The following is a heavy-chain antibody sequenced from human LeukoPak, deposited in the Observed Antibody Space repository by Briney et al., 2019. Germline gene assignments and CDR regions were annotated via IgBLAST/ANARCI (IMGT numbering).Heavy chain of an antibody. CDR2: IRYDGSNK. D-gene: IGHD5-12*01. CDR1: GFTFSSYG. CDR3: AKDSGYDYWFDY. J-gene: IGHJ4*02. Sequence: GGSLRLSCAASGFTFSSYGMHWVRQAPGKGLEWVAFIRYDGSNKYYADSVKGRFTISRDNSKNTLYPQMNSLRAEDTAVYYCAKDSGYDYWFDYWGQGTLVTVSS. V-gene: IGHV3-30*02.